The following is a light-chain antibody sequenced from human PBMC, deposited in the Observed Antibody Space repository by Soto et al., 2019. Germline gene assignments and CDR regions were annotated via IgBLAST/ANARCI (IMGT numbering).Light chain of an antibody. CDR1: SSDVSSYTY. V-gene: IGLV2-14*01. Sequence: SALIQPASVSWSPRQSITISFTGSSSDVSSYTYLSLYQQHAFKAPKLMIYEVNNRPSGVSNRFSGSKSGNTDSLTISGLQAEDEADYSCSSYTSSSTLYVFGTGTQVTVL. CDR2: EVN. CDR3: SSYTSSSTLYV. J-gene: IGLJ1*01.